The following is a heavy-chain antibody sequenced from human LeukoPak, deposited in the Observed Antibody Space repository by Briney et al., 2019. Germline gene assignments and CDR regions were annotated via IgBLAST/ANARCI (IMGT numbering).Heavy chain of an antibody. Sequence: PGGSLRLSCAASGFTFDDYGMSWVRQAPGKGLEWVSGINWNGGSTGYADYVKGRFTISRGNAKNSLYLQMNSLRVEDTALYHCARSGTFRLVVPAADAFDIWGQGTMVTVSS. CDR3: ARSGTFRLVVPAADAFDI. J-gene: IGHJ3*02. CDR2: INWNGGST. V-gene: IGHV3-20*01. D-gene: IGHD2-2*01. CDR1: GFTFDDYG.